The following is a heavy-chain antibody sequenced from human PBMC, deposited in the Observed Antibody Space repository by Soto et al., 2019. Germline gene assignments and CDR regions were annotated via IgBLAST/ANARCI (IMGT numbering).Heavy chain of an antibody. Sequence: ASVKVSCKASGYTFTSYALHWLRQAPGQRLEWMGWINTGNGNTKYSQKFQGRVTIFRGPTASTAYMELSSLISEDTAVYYCATSVTESFDIWGRGPMVTVSS. D-gene: IGHD2-21*02. V-gene: IGHV1-3*04. CDR3: ATSVTESFDI. CDR1: GYTFTSYA. J-gene: IGHJ3*02. CDR2: INTGNGNT.